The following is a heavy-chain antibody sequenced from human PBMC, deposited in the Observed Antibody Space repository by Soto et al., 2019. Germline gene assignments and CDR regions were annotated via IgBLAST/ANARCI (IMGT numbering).Heavy chain of an antibody. Sequence: QVQLQESGPGLVKPSETLSLTCTVCGGSISTYYWTWIRQPPGKGLEWIGYIYYSGSTNYNPSLKSRVTISVDTSKNQFSLRLNSVTAADTAVYYCARGAGPLYYDTSGCDYWGQGTLVTVSS. J-gene: IGHJ4*02. CDR3: ARGAGPLYYDTSGCDY. D-gene: IGHD3-22*01. CDR2: IYYSGST. CDR1: GGSISTYY. V-gene: IGHV4-59*01.